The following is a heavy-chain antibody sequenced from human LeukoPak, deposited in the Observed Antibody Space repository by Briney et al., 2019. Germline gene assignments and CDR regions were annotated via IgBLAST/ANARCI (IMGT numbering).Heavy chain of an antibody. CDR2: ISYDGSNK. D-gene: IGHD1-26*01. Sequence: PGGSLRLSCAASGFTFSSYGVHWVRQAPGKGLEWVAVISYDGSNKYYADSVKGRFTISRDNSKNTLYLQMNSLRAEDTAVYYCAKYDTLGATRDGAFDYWGQGTLVTVSS. J-gene: IGHJ4*02. CDR1: GFTFSSYG. V-gene: IGHV3-30*18. CDR3: AKYDTLGATRDGAFDY.